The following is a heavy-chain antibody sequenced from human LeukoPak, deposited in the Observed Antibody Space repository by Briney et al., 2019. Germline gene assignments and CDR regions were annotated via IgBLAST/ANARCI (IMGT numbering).Heavy chain of an antibody. CDR3: ATSSDWAFDH. Sequence: GGSLRLSCAASGFTFRNAWMTWVRQAPGKGLEWVANIRPDGGQEQYADSLEGRITISRDNVRNSLFLQLNSLRTEDTAVYFCATSSDWAFDHWGQGTLVTVSS. V-gene: IGHV3-7*01. CDR1: GFTFRNAW. CDR2: IRPDGGQE. J-gene: IGHJ4*02. D-gene: IGHD6-19*01.